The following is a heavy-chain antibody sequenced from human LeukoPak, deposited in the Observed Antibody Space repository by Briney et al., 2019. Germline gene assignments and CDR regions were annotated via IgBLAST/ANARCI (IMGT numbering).Heavy chain of an antibody. D-gene: IGHD5-12*01. J-gene: IGHJ6*03. CDR2: IGTAGDI. Sequence: PGGSLRLSCAASGFTFSNYDMHWVRQATGKGLEWVSGIGTAGDIYDPGSVKGRFTISRENAKNSLYLQMNSLRAGDTAVYYCARDRGRYYMDVXGKGTXVTISS. CDR1: GFTFSNYD. V-gene: IGHV3-13*01. CDR3: ARDRGRYYMDV.